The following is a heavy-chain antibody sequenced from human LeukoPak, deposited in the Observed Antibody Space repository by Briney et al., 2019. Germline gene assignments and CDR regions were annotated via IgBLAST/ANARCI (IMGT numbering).Heavy chain of an antibody. CDR1: GGSISSYY. J-gene: IGHJ4*02. Sequence: SETLSLTCTVSGGSISSYYWSWIRQPAGKGLEWIGRKHTSGSTNHNPFLKSRVTMSVDTSKNQFSLKLSSVTAADTAVYYCARDHCSRTSCYTGDYWGQGTLVTVSS. CDR3: ARDHCSRTSCYTGDY. CDR2: KHTSGST. D-gene: IGHD2-2*02. V-gene: IGHV4-4*07.